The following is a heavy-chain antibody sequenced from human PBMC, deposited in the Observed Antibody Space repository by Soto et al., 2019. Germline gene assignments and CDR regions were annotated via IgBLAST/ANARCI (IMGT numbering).Heavy chain of an antibody. V-gene: IGHV4-30-2*01. CDR1: GGSISSGCYS. D-gene: IGHD5-18*01. J-gene: IGHJ4*02. CDR2: IYHSVST. Sequence: SETLSLTCAVSGGSISSGCYSCRWIRQPPGKCLEWIVYIYHSVSTYYNPSLKSRVTISVDRSKNQFSLKMSSVTDSETAVYYCATSRGYSYGPLNYWGQGTLVTVS. CDR3: ATSRGYSYGPLNY.